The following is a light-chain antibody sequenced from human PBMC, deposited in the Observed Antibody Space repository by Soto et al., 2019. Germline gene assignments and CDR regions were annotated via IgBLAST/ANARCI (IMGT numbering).Light chain of an antibody. CDR2: DAS. J-gene: IGKJ4*01. CDR3: QQRSNWPLT. V-gene: IGKV3-11*01. CDR1: QSVSSY. Sequence: EIVLTQSPATLSLSPGERATHSCRASQSVSSYLAWYQQKPGQAPRLLIYDASNRATGIPARFSGSGSGTDFTLTISSLEPEDFAVYYCQQRSNWPLTLGGGTKVDIK.